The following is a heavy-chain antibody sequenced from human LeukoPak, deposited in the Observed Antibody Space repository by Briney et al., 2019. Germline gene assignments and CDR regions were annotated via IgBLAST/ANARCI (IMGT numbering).Heavy chain of an antibody. J-gene: IGHJ6*03. CDR3: ARDLYYGSGSTYYYYYMDV. Sequence: GASVKVSCKVSGYTLTELSMHWVRQAPGKGLEWMGGFDPEDGETIYAQKFQGRVTMTEDTSTDTAYMELSSLRSEDTAVYYCARDLYYGSGSTYYYYYMDVWGKGTTVTVSS. CDR2: FDPEDGET. D-gene: IGHD3-10*01. V-gene: IGHV1-24*01. CDR1: GYTLTELS.